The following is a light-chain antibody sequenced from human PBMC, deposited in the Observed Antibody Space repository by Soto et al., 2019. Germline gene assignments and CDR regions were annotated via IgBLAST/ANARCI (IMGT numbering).Light chain of an antibody. CDR3: QQYDSSPRT. J-gene: IGKJ1*01. CDR1: QYIRSI. CDR2: DAC. Sequence: EVVMTQSPASLSASPGDRVTLSCRASQYIRSILSWYHQRPVQAPRLLIYDACTRATGIPPRFSGGGSGTEFTVTISSLQSEDFAVYYCQQYDSSPRTFGQGTKVDIK. V-gene: IGKV3-15*01.